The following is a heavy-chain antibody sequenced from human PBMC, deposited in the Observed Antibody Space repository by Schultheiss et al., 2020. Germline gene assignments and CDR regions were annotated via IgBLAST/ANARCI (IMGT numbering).Heavy chain of an antibody. CDR2: IRNKPNGYTT. Sequence: GGSLRLSCVASGFRFTDHYMAWVRQAPGKGLEWVGRIRNKPNGYTTDYAASVKGRFSISRDDSKKSVFLQMNSLTTEDTAVYYCAREGGRDEYNDYWGQGTLVNVS. CDR1: GFRFTDHY. CDR3: AREGGRDEYNDY. D-gene: IGHD1-1*01. J-gene: IGHJ4*02. V-gene: IGHV3-72*01.